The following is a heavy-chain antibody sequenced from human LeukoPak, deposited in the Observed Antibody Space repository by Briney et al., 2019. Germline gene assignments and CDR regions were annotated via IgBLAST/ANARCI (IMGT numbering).Heavy chain of an antibody. J-gene: IGHJ4*02. CDR2: ISGSGGST. Sequence: GGSLRLSCAASGFTFSSYAMSWVRQAPGKGLEWVSAISGSGGSTYYADSVKGRFTISRDNSKNTLYLQMNSLRAEDTAVYYCAKVVTTRITMIVVVGFDYWGQGTLVTVSS. D-gene: IGHD3-22*01. CDR3: AKVVTTRITMIVVVGFDY. CDR1: GFTFSSYA. V-gene: IGHV3-23*01.